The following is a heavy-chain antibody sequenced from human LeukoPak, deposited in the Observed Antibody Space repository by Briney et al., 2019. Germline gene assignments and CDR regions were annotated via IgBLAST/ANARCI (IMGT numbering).Heavy chain of an antibody. V-gene: IGHV4-61*02. CDR2: IYTSGST. CDR1: GVSISSGSYY. CDR3: ARESGLDYDSSGYYYHPGAFDI. Sequence: SQTLSLTCTVSGVSISSGSYYWRWIRQPAGKGLEWIGRIYTSGSTNYNPSLKSRITISVYTSKNQFSLKLSSVTAADTAVYYCARESGLDYDSSGYYYHPGAFDIWGQGTMVTVSS. J-gene: IGHJ3*02. D-gene: IGHD3-22*01.